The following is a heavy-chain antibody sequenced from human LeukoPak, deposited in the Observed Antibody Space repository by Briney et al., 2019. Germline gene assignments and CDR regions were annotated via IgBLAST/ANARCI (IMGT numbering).Heavy chain of an antibody. CDR1: GGSFSGYY. CDR2: INHSGST. Sequence: SETLSLTCAVYGGSFSGYYWSWIRQPPGKGLEWIGEINHSGSTNYNPPLKSRVTISVDTSKNQFSLKLSSVTAADTAVYYCARLAAAGINYYYYMDVWGKGTTVTISS. J-gene: IGHJ6*03. D-gene: IGHD6-13*01. V-gene: IGHV4-34*01. CDR3: ARLAAAGINYYYYMDV.